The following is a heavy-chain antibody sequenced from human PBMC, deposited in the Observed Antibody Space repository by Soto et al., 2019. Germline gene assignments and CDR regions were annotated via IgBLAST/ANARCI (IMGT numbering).Heavy chain of an antibody. Sequence: QVQLVESGGGLVQPGGSLRLSCAASGFTLSDYYMSWIRQAPGKGLEWVSDISSSSTYTNYADSVKGRFTISRDNAKKSLYLQMNSLRAEDTAVYYCAREDVDTTMVYFDYWGQGTLVTVSS. CDR2: ISSSSTYT. V-gene: IGHV3-11*06. D-gene: IGHD5-18*01. CDR1: GFTLSDYY. J-gene: IGHJ4*02. CDR3: AREDVDTTMVYFDY.